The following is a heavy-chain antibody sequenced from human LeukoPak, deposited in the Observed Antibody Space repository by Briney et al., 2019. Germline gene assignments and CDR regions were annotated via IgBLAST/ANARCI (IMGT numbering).Heavy chain of an antibody. CDR1: GGSISSSSYY. CDR3: ARFSGSYQDY. J-gene: IGHJ4*02. D-gene: IGHD1-26*01. Sequence: ASETLSLTCTVSGGSISSSSYYWGWIRQPPGKGLEWIGSIYYSGSTYYNPSLKGRVTISVDTSKNQFSLKLSSVTAADTAVYYCARFSGSYQDYWGQGTLVTVSS. CDR2: IYYSGST. V-gene: IGHV4-39*01.